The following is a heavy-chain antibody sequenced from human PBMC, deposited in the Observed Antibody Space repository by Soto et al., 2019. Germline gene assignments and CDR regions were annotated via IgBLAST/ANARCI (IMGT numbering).Heavy chain of an antibody. CDR1: GFTFSSYA. CDR3: ATDQYSTQRYYSYYGMDV. J-gene: IGHJ6*02. D-gene: IGHD4-4*01. CDR2: ISGSGGST. V-gene: IGHV3-23*01. Sequence: PGVSLRLSCAASGFTFSSYALSWVRQAPGKGLEWVSAISGSGGSTYYADSVKGRFTISRDNSKNTLYLQMNSLRAEATAVYYCATDQYSTQRYYSYYGMDVWGQGTTVTVSS.